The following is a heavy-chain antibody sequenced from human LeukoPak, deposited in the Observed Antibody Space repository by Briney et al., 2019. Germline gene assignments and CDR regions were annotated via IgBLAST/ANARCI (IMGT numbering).Heavy chain of an antibody. CDR2: ISYDGSNK. J-gene: IGHJ6*02. Sequence: GGSLRLSCAASGFTFSSYAMHWVRQAPGKGLEWVAVISYDGSNKYYADSVKGRFTISRDNSKNTLYLQMNSLRAEDTAVYYCARDRGGPYYYYGMDVWGQGTTVTASS. CDR1: GFTFSSYA. CDR3: ARDRGGPYYYYGMDV. D-gene: IGHD3-10*01. V-gene: IGHV3-30*04.